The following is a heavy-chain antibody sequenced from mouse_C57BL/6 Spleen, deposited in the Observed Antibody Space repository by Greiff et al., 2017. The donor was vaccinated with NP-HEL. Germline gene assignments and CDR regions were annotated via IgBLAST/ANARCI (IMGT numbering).Heavy chain of an antibody. CDR2: IYPGDGDT. Sequence: QVQLKESGAELVKPGASVKISCKASGYAFSSYWMNWVKQRPGKGLEWIGQIYPGDGDTNYNGKFKGKATLTADKSSSTAYMQLSSLTSEDSAVYFCAVGGISNHAMDYWGQGTSVTVSS. CDR3: AVGGISNHAMDY. CDR1: GYAFSSYW. V-gene: IGHV1-80*01. D-gene: IGHD2-5*01. J-gene: IGHJ4*01.